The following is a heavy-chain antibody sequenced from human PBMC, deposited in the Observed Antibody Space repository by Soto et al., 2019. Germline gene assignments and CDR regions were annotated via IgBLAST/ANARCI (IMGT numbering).Heavy chain of an antibody. CDR1: GYTFTSYG. Sequence: ASVKVSCKASGYTFTSYGISWVRPAPGQGLEWMGWISAYNGNTNYAQKLQGRVTMTTDTSTSTAYMELRSLRSDDTAVYYCARSYYLADAFDVWGQGTMVTVSS. CDR2: ISAYNGNT. V-gene: IGHV1-18*01. J-gene: IGHJ3*01. D-gene: IGHD3-16*01. CDR3: ARSYYLADAFDV.